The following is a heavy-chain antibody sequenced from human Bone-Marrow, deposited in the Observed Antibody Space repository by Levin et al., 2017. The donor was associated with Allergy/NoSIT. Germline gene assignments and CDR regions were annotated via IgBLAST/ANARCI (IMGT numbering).Heavy chain of an antibody. D-gene: IGHD3-10*01. Sequence: GGSLRLSCVASGFIASSDSMSWVRQGPGRGLEWVSVIYAVGTTHYADSVKGRFTISRDHSQNTLYLQMNSLRVEDTAMYYCAKGGGLAAYWGQGALVTVSS. V-gene: IGHV3-66*01. CDR3: AKGGGLAAY. CDR2: IYAVGTT. CDR1: GFIASSDS. J-gene: IGHJ4*02.